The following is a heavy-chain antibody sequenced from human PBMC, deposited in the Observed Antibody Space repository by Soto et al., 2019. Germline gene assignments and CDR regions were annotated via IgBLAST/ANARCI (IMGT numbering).Heavy chain of an antibody. Sequence: VQLVQSGAEVKKPGASVKVSCKASGYTFTSYGISWVRQAPGQGLEWMGWISAYNGNTNYVQKLQGRVTMTTDTSTSTAYMELRSLRSDDTTVYYCARDPPTIASAGREDYWGQGTLVTVSS. V-gene: IGHV1-18*01. CDR1: GYTFTSYG. CDR3: ARDPPTIASAGREDY. CDR2: ISAYNGNT. J-gene: IGHJ4*02. D-gene: IGHD6-13*01.